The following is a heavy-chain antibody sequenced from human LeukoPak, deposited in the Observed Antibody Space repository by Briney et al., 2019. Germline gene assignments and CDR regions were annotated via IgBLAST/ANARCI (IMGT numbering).Heavy chain of an antibody. J-gene: IGHJ5*02. CDR3: ARQWGAPGWFDP. CDR1: GDAISSSTYY. Sequence: PSETLSLTCTVSGDAISSSTYYWGWIRQPPGKGLEWIVTIFYTGSTYYNSSLKSRVTISVDTSKNQFSLKLSSVTAADTAVYYCARQWGAPGWFDPWGQGTLVTVSS. D-gene: IGHD1-14*01. V-gene: IGHV4-39*01. CDR2: IFYTGST.